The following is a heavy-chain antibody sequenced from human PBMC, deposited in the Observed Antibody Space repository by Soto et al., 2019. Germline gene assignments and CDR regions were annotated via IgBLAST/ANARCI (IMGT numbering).Heavy chain of an antibody. Sequence: SETLSLTCAVSGDSISSYYWTWIRQPAGKGLEWIGRLYTSGSTNYNPSLKSRVTMSVDTSKNQFSLKLSSVTVADTAVYYCARDGATGRYFYYYGMDVWGQGTTVTV. J-gene: IGHJ6*02. CDR1: GDSISSYY. V-gene: IGHV4-4*07. CDR3: ARDGATGRYFYYYGMDV. D-gene: IGHD1-1*01. CDR2: LYTSGST.